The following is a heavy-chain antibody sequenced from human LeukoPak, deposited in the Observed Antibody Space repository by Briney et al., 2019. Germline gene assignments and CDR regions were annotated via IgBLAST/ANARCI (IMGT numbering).Heavy chain of an antibody. V-gene: IGHV3-72*01. J-gene: IGHJ3*02. CDR2: TRDKANSYTT. CDR3: ARGPLLARKDPFDI. Sequence: GGSLRLSCAASGFTFSDHYMDWVRQAPGKGLEWVARTRDKANSYTTEYAASVKGRFTISRDASNNSLYLQMNSLKTEDTAVYYCARGPLLARKDPFDIWGQGTLVTVSS. CDR1: GFTFSDHY.